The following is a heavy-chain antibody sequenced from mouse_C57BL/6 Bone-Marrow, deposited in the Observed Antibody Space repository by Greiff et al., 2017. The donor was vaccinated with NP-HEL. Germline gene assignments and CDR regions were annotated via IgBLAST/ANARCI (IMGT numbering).Heavy chain of an antibody. CDR1: GYTFTDYY. V-gene: IGHV1-26*01. D-gene: IGHD2-1*01. CDR2: INPNNGGT. Sequence: VQLQQSGPELVKPGASVKISCKASGYTFTDYYMNWVKQSHGKSLEWIGDINPNNGGTSYNQKFKGKATLTVDKSSSTAYMELRSLTSEDSAVYYCARTGPLLSFAYWGQGTLVTVSA. CDR3: ARTGPLLSFAY. J-gene: IGHJ3*01.